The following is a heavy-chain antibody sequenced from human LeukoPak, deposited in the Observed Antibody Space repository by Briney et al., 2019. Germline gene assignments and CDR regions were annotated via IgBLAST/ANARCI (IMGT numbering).Heavy chain of an antibody. V-gene: IGHV3-15*01. CDR2: IRSKTHGGTT. J-gene: IGHJ4*02. Sequence: GSLRLSCAASGFTFSDVWMSWVRQAPGMGLEWIGRIRSKTHGGTTDYAAPVKGRFSISRDDSKNTQYLQMNSLETEDTAVYYCATEGSSPKYFDFWGQGTLVTVSS. CDR3: ATEGSSPKYFDF. CDR1: GFTFSDVW. D-gene: IGHD1-26*01.